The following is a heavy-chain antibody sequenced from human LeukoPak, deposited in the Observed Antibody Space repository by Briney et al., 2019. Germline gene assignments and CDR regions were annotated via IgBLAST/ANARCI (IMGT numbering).Heavy chain of an antibody. J-gene: IGHJ4*02. CDR2: MNPNSGNT. D-gene: IGHD2-21*02. CDR1: GYTFTSYD. V-gene: IGHV1-8*01. Sequence: SVKVSCKASGYTFTSYDINWVRQATGQGLEWMGWMNPNSGNTGYAQKFQGRVTMTRNTSISTAYMELSSLRSEDTAVYYCATRAGCGGDCYSFYYWGQGTLVTVSS. CDR3: ATRAGCGGDCYSFYY.